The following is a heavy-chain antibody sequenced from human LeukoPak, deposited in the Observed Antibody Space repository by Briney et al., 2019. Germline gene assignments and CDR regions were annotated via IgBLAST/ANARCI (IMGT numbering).Heavy chain of an antibody. CDR2: IYHTGST. V-gene: IGHV4-59*01. Sequence: SETLSLTCTVSGGSISSYYWSWIRQPPGKGLEWIANIYHTGSTNYNPSLSSRVTISIDTAKNQFSLKLTSVTAADTAVYYCARRGRNSSGWQDYLWGQGTLVTVPS. J-gene: IGHJ4*02. CDR1: GGSISSYY. D-gene: IGHD6-25*01. CDR3: ARRGRNSSGWQDYL.